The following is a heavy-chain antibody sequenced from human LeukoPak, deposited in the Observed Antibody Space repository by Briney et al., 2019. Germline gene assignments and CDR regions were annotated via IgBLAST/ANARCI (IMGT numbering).Heavy chain of an antibody. J-gene: IGHJ4*02. D-gene: IGHD3-10*01. CDR1: GFTLSSYW. CDR3: ARAGPLLFGELPSDY. V-gene: IGHV3-7*01. CDR2: IKQDGSEK. Sequence: GGSLRLSCAPSGFTLSSYWMSWVRQAPGKGLEWVANIKQDGSEKYYVDSVKGRFTISRHNAKNSLYLQMNSLRAEDTAVYYCARAGPLLFGELPSDYWGQGTLVTVSS.